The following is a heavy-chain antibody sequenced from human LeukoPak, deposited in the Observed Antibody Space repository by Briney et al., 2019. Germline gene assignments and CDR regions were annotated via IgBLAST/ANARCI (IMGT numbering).Heavy chain of an antibody. CDR2: IYYSGST. CDR3: ATWLGSGSYQGGGGYYFDY. CDR1: GGSISGSSYY. V-gene: IGHV4-39*07. J-gene: IGHJ4*02. Sequence: PSETLSLTCTVSGGSISGSSYYWGWIRQPPGKGLEWIGSIYYSGSTYYNPSLKSRVTISVDTSKNQFSLKLNSVTAADTAVYYCATWLGSGSYQGGGGYYFDYWGQGTLVTVSS. D-gene: IGHD1-26*01.